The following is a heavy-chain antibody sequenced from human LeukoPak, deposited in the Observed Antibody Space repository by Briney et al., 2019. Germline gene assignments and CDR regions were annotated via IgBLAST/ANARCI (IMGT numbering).Heavy chain of an antibody. V-gene: IGHV4-59*01. CDR1: GGSISSYF. Sequence: PSETLSLTCTVSGGSISSYFWTWIRQPPGKGLEWIGYIYYNGRTNFNPSLESRVTMSVDTSKNQFSLKLTSVTAADTAVYYCARDLAGGAVPVGYFDYWGQGVLVTVSS. J-gene: IGHJ4*02. D-gene: IGHD6-19*01. CDR2: IYYNGRT. CDR3: ARDLAGGAVPVGYFDY.